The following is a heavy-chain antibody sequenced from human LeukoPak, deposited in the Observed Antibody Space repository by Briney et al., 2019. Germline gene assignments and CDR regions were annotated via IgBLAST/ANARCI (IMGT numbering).Heavy chain of an antibody. V-gene: IGHV6-1*01. CDR2: TYRRST. D-gene: IGHD4-11*01. CDR1: GDSVSSNSVA. Sequence: SQTLSLTCAISGDSVSSNSVAWNWIRQSPSRGLEWLGRTYRRSTYYAVSLRGRRTISPDTSNTQFSLHLNSVTPEDTAVYYCASAQYSTFDVWGQGTLVTVSS. CDR3: ASAQYSTFDV. J-gene: IGHJ3*01.